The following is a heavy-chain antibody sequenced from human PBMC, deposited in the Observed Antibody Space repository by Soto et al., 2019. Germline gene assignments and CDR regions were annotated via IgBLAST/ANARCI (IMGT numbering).Heavy chain of an antibody. V-gene: IGHV1-46*01. CDR1: GYSFTNFH. CDR3: ERDVICHDTYETIGYYFDH. D-gene: IGHD2-2*01. J-gene: IGHJ4*02. Sequence: QVQLSQFGAEVKKPGASVKVSCKASGYSFTNFHIHWVRQAPGQGLEWMGMIDPSGGITRDAQRLQGRITMPRDASTSAVYMELRSLTSEDTDVYYCERDVICHDTYETIGYYFDHWGQGTLVTVSS. CDR2: IDPSGGIT.